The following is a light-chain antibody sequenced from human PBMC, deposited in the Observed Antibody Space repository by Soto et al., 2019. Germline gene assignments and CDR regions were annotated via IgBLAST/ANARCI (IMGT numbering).Light chain of an antibody. J-gene: IGKJ2*01. CDR2: GAS. CDR3: QQSNSYFPYP. Sequence: DIQMTQSPSTLSASVGDRVTITCRASQSISTYLAWYQQKAGKAPKLLIYGASNLESGVPSRFSGSGSGTEFTLTISRPQPDDFASYYCQQSNSYFPYPFGQRTKLEIK. V-gene: IGKV1-5*01. CDR1: QSISTY.